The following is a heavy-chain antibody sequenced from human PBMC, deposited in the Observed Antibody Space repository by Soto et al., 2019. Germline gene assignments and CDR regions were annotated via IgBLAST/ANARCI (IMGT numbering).Heavy chain of an antibody. D-gene: IGHD6-6*01. J-gene: IGHJ4*02. CDR3: ARSSSSSGP. CDR1: GFTFSSYA. CDR2: ISDSGTNT. V-gene: IGHV3-23*01. Sequence: EVQLLESGGSLVQPGGSLRLSCAASGFTFSSYAMSWVRRGPGKGLEWVSAISDSGTNTYYADSVKGRFTISRDNSKSMMYLQMNSLRDEDTATYYCARSSSSSGPWGQGTLVTVSS.